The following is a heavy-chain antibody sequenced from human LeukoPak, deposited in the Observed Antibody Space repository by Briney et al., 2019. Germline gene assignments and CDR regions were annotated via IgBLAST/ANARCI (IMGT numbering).Heavy chain of an antibody. CDR2: INSDGSST. CDR3: ARGVGYCSGGSCSSSYGMEV. Sequence: GGSLRLSCAASGFTFSSYWMHRVRQAPGKGLVWVSRINSDGSSTSYADSVKGQFTISRDNANNTLYLQMNSMRADNTAFYYCARGVGYCSGGSCSSSYGMEVWAKGPRSPSP. D-gene: IGHD2-15*01. V-gene: IGHV3-74*01. CDR1: GFTFSSYW. J-gene: IGHJ6*02.